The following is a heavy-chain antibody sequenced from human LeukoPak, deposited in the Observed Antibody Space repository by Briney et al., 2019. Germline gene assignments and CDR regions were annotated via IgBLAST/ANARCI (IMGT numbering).Heavy chain of an antibody. J-gene: IGHJ4*02. CDR2: ISAYSGNT. CDR3: ARDVGEGYCSGSSCSDY. Sequence: ASVKVSCKASGYTFTGHYMHWVRQAPGQGLEWMGWISAYSGNTNYAQKLQGRVTMTTDTSTSTAYMELRSLRSDDTAVYYCARDVGEGYCSGSSCSDYWGQGTLVTVSS. CDR1: GYTFTGHY. D-gene: IGHD2-15*01. V-gene: IGHV1-18*04.